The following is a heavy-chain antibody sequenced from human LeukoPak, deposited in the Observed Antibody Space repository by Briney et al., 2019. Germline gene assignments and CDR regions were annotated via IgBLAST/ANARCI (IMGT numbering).Heavy chain of an antibody. J-gene: IGHJ4*02. Sequence: ASVKVSCKASGYTFTGYYMHWVRQAPGQGLEWMGWINPNSGGTNYAQKFQGRVTMTRDTSINTAYMELSRLRSDDTAVYYCARGLEAQLVLFNIWGQGTLVTVSS. D-gene: IGHD6-13*01. V-gene: IGHV1-2*02. CDR2: INPNSGGT. CDR3: ARGLEAQLVLFNI. CDR1: GYTFTGYY.